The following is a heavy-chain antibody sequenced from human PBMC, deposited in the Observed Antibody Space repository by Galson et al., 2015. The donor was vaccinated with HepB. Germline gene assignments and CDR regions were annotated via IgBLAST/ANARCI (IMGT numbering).Heavy chain of an antibody. J-gene: IGHJ5*02. CDR1: GFTFNKAW. D-gene: IGHD6-13*01. Sequence: SLRLSCAASGFTFNKAWMSWFRQAPGKGLECVGRIKSKSDGERTDYAAPVKGRFTISRDDSKNTLYLQMNSLKTEDTAMCYCTTYCDISSCFVSDPWGQGTLVTVSS. CDR2: IKSKSDGERT. V-gene: IGHV3-15*01. CDR3: TTYCDISSCFVSDP.